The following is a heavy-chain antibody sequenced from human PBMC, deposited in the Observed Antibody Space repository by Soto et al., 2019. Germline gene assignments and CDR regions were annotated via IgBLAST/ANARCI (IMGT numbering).Heavy chain of an antibody. CDR3: ARDRMGDDYFDY. D-gene: IGHD3-16*01. J-gene: IGHJ4*02. V-gene: IGHV3-7*01. CDR1: GFDFSYFW. Sequence: GGSLRLSCAASGFDFSYFWMAWIRQAPGKGLEWVANIKQDGDKKYYVDSVEGRFTISRGNAKNSLYLQMDSLRAEDTALYFCARDRMGDDYFDYLGPGTQVTVSS. CDR2: IKQDGDKK.